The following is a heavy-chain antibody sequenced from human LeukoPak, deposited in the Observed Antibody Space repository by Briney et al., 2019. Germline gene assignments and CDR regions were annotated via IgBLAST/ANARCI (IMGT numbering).Heavy chain of an antibody. CDR3: ARVPGELLVYHYSGMDV. J-gene: IGHJ6*02. CDR1: GYAFTDYY. Sequence: ASVKVSCKASGYAFTDYYTHWVRQPPGQGLEWMRWINPYSGGTNYAQKFQGRVTLTRDTSISTDYMELNRLRSDDTAVYYCARVPGELLVYHYSGMDVWGQGTTVTVSS. CDR2: INPYSGGT. V-gene: IGHV1-2*02. D-gene: IGHD3-16*01.